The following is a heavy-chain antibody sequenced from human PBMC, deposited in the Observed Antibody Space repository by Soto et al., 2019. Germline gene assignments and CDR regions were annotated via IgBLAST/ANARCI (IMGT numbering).Heavy chain of an antibody. V-gene: IGHV1-69*13. CDR2: IIPIFGTA. CDR3: SRGRLNRYSSEYYFDY. Sequence: SVKVSCKASGGTFSRYAISWVRQAPGQGLEWMGGIIPIFGTANYAQKFQGRVTITADESTSTAYMELSSLRSEDTAVYYCSRGRLNRYSSEYYFDYWGQGTLVTVSS. CDR1: GGTFSRYA. D-gene: IGHD6-19*01. J-gene: IGHJ4*02.